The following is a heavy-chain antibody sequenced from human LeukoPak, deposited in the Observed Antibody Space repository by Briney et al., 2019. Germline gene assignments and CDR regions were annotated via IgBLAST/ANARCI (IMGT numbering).Heavy chain of an antibody. CDR3: ARGYCTSTSCYNDY. CDR1: GFTFSSYA. Sequence: PGGSLRLSCAASGFTFSSYAMHWVRQAPGKGLEWVAPTSFDVSNKYYADSVKGRFTISRDNSKNTLYLQMNSLRTEDTAVYSCARGYCTSTSCYNDYWGQGTLVTVSS. V-gene: IGHV3-30*04. J-gene: IGHJ4*02. CDR2: TSFDVSNK. D-gene: IGHD2-2*02.